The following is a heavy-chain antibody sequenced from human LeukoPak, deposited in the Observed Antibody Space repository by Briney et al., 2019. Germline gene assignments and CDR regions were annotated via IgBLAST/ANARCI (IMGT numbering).Heavy chain of an antibody. J-gene: IGHJ4*02. CDR3: ARGHRPSIVVVPAALDY. D-gene: IGHD2-2*01. V-gene: IGHV4-34*01. CDR1: GGSFSGYY. Sequence: PSETLSLTCTVYGGSFSGYYWSWIRQPPGKGLEWIGEINHSGSTNYNPSLKSRVTISVDTSKNQFSLKLSSVTAADTAVYYCARGHRPSIVVVPAALDYWGQGTLVTVSS. CDR2: INHSGST.